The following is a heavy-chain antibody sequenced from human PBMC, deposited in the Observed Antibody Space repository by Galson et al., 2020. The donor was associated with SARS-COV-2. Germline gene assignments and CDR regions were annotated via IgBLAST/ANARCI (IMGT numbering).Heavy chain of an antibody. CDR1: GYSISSGYY. J-gene: IGHJ4*02. CDR3: ARTVLRFWEWLSAFDC. D-gene: IGHD3-3*01. CDR2: IYHSGST. Sequence: SETLSLTCTVSGYSISSGYYWAWVRQPPGKGLEWIGGIYHSGSTNYNPSLRSRVTISVDTSKNQFSLKLSSVTAADTAVYYCARTVLRFWEWLSAFDCWDGGSLGTVAS. V-gene: IGHV4-38-2*02.